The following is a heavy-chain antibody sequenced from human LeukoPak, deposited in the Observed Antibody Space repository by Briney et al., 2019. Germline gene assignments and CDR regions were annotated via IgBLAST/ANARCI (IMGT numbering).Heavy chain of an antibody. CDR1: GLTFSGYW. CDR2: IKPDGSEE. Sequence: PGGSLRLSCAASGLTFSGYWMNWVRQAPGKGLEWVANIKPDGSEEYYVDSVKGRFTISRDNAKNSLFLQMNSLRAEDTAVYYCARYRNYDSGFYEPRLDYWGPGTLVTVSS. J-gene: IGHJ4*02. V-gene: IGHV3-7*05. D-gene: IGHD3-22*01. CDR3: ARYRNYDSGFYEPRLDY.